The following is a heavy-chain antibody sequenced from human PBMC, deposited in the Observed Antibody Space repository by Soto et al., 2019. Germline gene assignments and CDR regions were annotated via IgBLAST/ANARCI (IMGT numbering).Heavy chain of an antibody. CDR3: AWWGVTRMGGGGGRAFEV. CDR2: IYGDDDK. Sequence: RPPLVNPTQTLPLTCPFSGVSPSTSGVGLGWIRQPPGKALEWLALIYGDDDKRYSPSLTSNLTSTTDNSKNRGVLTMTTTQLVDTATYCCAWWGVTRMGGGGGRAFEVWGKRRTV. CDR1: GVSPSTSGVG. D-gene: IGHD3-16*01. J-gene: IGHJ3*01. V-gene: IGHV2-5*02.